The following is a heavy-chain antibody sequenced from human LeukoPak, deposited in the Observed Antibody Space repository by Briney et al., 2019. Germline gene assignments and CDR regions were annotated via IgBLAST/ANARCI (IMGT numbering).Heavy chain of an antibody. CDR2: IYNDGVT. V-gene: IGHV3-66*01. CDR1: GFTVSNKY. D-gene: IGHD4-11*01. J-gene: IGHJ4*02. Sequence: RGSPRLSCAASGFTVSNKYMGWVRQAPGSGPQWVSTIYNDGVTSYADSVKGRFTISRDNSKNTLFLQMNSLRAEDTAVHYCARGGLQSDFDSWGPGKLVTVSS. CDR3: ARGGLQSDFDS.